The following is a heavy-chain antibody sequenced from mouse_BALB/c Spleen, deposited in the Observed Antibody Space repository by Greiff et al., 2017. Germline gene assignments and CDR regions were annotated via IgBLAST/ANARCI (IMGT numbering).Heavy chain of an antibody. V-gene: IGHV2-9*02. CDR3: ARDYGNYGYYFDY. J-gene: IGHJ2*01. Sequence: QVQLQQSGPGLVAPSQSLSITCTVSGFSLTSYGVHWVRQPPGKGLEWLGVIWAGGSTNYNSALMSRLSISKDNSKSQVFLKMNSLQTDDTAMYYCARDYGNYGYYFDYWGQGTTLTVSS. D-gene: IGHD2-1*01. CDR1: GFSLTSYG. CDR2: IWAGGST.